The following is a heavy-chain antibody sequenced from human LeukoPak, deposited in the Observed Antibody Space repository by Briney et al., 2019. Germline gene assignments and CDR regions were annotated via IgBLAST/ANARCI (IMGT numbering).Heavy chain of an antibody. J-gene: IGHJ3*02. CDR1: GGSISSGGYY. D-gene: IGHD6-19*01. CDR3: ARGHDSSGWFRFRGHAFDI. Sequence: SETLSLTCTVSGGSISSGGYYWSWIRQHPGKGLEWVGYIYYSGSTYYNPSLKSRVTISVDTSKNQFSLKLSSVTAADTAVYYCARGHDSSGWFRFRGHAFDIWGQGTMVTVSS. CDR2: IYYSGST. V-gene: IGHV4-31*03.